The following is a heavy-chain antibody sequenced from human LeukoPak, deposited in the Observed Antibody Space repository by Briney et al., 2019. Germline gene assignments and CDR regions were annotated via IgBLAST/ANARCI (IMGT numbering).Heavy chain of an antibody. D-gene: IGHD5-18*01. V-gene: IGHV3-74*01. Sequence: GGSLRLSCAASGFTFSSYWMHWVRQAPGKGLVWVSRINSDGRSTNYADSVKGRFTISRDNAKNTLYLRMNSLRAEDTAVYYCARDCGYSYGYGGWGQGTLVTVSA. J-gene: IGHJ4*02. CDR3: ARDCGYSYGYGG. CDR2: INSDGRST. CDR1: GFTFSSYW.